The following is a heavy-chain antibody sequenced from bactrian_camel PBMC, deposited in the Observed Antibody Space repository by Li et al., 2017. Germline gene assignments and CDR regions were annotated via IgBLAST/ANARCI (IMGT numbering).Heavy chain of an antibody. CDR1: GDTSGAYC. CDR3: ARSSGRYCLLKLRDFII. V-gene: IGHV3S35*01. J-gene: IGHJ4*01. CDR2: IYTGGGST. Sequence: VQLVESGGGLVQPGGSLRLSCVASGDTSGAYCMGWFRQAPGKQREPVAIIYTGGGSTSYADSVKGRFTISQDNARETVYLQMNSLKPEDSAMYYCARSSGRYCLLKLRDFIIWGQGTQVTVS. D-gene: IGHD3*01.